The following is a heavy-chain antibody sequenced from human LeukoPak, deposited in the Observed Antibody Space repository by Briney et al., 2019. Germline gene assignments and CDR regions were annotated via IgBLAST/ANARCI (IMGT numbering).Heavy chain of an antibody. CDR3: AKKMASNSPLFDS. D-gene: IGHD5-24*01. CDR1: GFTFSSYA. Sequence: GGSLRLSCAASGFTFSSYAMSWVRQAPGKGLEWASAISYSGGSTYYADSVKGRFTISRDNSKNMLYLQMNNLRAEDTAVYYCAKKMASNSPLFDSWGQGTLVTVSS. J-gene: IGHJ4*02. V-gene: IGHV3-23*01. CDR2: ISYSGGST.